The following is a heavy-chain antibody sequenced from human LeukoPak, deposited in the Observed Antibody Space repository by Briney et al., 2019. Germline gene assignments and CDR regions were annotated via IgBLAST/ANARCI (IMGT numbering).Heavy chain of an antibody. CDR1: GYSFSNDY. V-gene: IGHV5-51*01. Sequence: GESLKISCKGSGYSFSNDYIGWVRQMPGKGLEWMGIVHPDGRIKYSPSFEGQVTISADKSVNTAYVHWSSLKASDSAMYYCEKLTYYNPTHYFDYWGQGTQVTVSS. J-gene: IGHJ4*02. CDR3: EKLTYYNPTHYFDY. D-gene: IGHD1-14*01. CDR2: VHPDGRI.